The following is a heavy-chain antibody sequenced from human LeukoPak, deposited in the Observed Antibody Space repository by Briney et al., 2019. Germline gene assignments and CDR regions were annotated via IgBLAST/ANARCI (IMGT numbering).Heavy chain of an antibody. D-gene: IGHD4-17*01. Sequence: PSETLSLTCTVSGGSISSYYWSLIRQPPGKGLEWIGYIYYSGRTSYNPSLKSRVTISVDTSKNQFSLKLSSVTAADTAVYYCARDRLGVTTYYFDYWGQGTLVTVSS. CDR3: ARDRLGVTTYYFDY. CDR2: IYYSGRT. V-gene: IGHV4-59*12. CDR1: GGSISSYY. J-gene: IGHJ4*02.